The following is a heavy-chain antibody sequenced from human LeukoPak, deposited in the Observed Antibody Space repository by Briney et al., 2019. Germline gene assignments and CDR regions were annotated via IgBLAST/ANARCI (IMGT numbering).Heavy chain of an antibody. D-gene: IGHD3-22*01. Sequence: PGGSLRLSCAASGFTFSGYAMSWVRQAPGKGPEWVSVIRGSGGSTYYADSVKGRFTISRDNSKNTLYLQMNSLRAEDTAVYYCAKDGNYYDSSGYSDWGQGTLVTVSS. CDR1: GFTFSGYA. CDR2: IRGSGGST. V-gene: IGHV3-23*01. CDR3: AKDGNYYDSSGYSD. J-gene: IGHJ4*02.